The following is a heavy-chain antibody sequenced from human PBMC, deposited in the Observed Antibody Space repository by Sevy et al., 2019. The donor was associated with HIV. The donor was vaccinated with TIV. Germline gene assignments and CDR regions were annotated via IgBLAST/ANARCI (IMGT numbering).Heavy chain of an antibody. D-gene: IGHD2-21*01. Sequence: GGSLRLSCAASGFTFSSYWMSWVRQAPGKGLEWVANIKQDGSEKYYVDSVKGRFTISRDNAKNSLYLQMNSLRAEDTAVYYCARAGGDTAYAMDVWGQGTTVTVSS. CDR3: ARAGGDTAYAMDV. CDR2: IKQDGSEK. V-gene: IGHV3-7*01. CDR1: GFTFSSYW. J-gene: IGHJ6*02.